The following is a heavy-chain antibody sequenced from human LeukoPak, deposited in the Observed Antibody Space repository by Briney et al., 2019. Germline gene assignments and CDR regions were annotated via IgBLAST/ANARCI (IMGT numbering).Heavy chain of an antibody. CDR3: ARGIYYDFWSGYYNY. V-gene: IGHV4-34*01. CDR2: INHRGST. Sequence: SETLSLTCAVYGGSFSGYYWTWIRQPPGKGLEWIGEINHRGSTNYNPSLKSRVTISVDTSKNHFSLKLSSVTAADTAVYYCARGIYYDFWSGYYNYWGQGTLVTVSS. CDR1: GGSFSGYY. D-gene: IGHD3-3*01. J-gene: IGHJ4*02.